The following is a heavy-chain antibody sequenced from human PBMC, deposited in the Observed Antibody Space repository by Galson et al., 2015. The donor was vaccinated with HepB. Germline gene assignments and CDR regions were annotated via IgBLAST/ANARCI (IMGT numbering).Heavy chain of an antibody. Sequence: SLRLSCAASGFTFSDYYMSWIRQAPGKGLEWVSYISSSSSYTNYADSVKGRFTISRDNAKNSLYLQMNSLRAEDTAVYYCARWASGYYFRIAHSQENWFDPWGQGTLVTVSS. CDR1: GFTFSDYY. J-gene: IGHJ5*02. CDR2: ISSSSSYT. V-gene: IGHV3-11*06. D-gene: IGHD3-22*01. CDR3: ARWASGYYFRIAHSQENWFDP.